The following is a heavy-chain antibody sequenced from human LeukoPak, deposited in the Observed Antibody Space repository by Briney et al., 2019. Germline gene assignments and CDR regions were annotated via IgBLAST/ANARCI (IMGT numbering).Heavy chain of an antibody. CDR3: ANRRDDNYFDY. Sequence: GGSLRLSCAASGFTFSDFGMHWVRQAPGKGLEWVAFIRYDGTDKNYADSVKGRFTISGDNSKNTLYLQMNSLRAEDTAVFYCANRRDDNYFDYWGQGALVTVSS. V-gene: IGHV3-30*02. J-gene: IGHJ4*02. CDR2: IRYDGTDK. CDR1: GFTFSDFG. D-gene: IGHD5-24*01.